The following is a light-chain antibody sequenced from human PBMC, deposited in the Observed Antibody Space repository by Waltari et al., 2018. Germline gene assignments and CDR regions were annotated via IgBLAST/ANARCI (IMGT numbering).Light chain of an antibody. CDR1: QSVSINY. CDR2: GAS. CDR3: QHYGRSPRVA. V-gene: IGKV3-20*01. J-gene: IGKJ4*01. Sequence: EIVLTQPPGTLSLSPGERASLSCRASQSVSINYLAWYQQKPGQAPRLLIYGASGRATDIPDRFTASGSGTDFTLTISRLEPEDFAVYYCQHYGRSPRVAFGGGTKVEIK.